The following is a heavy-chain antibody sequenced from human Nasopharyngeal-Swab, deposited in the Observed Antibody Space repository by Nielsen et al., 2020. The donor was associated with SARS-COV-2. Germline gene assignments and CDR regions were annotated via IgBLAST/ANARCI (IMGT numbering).Heavy chain of an antibody. CDR3: ARASFYSYGEAYYYYMDV. V-gene: IGHV1-46*01. D-gene: IGHD5-18*01. J-gene: IGHJ6*03. CDR1: GYTFTSYY. CDR2: INPSGGST. Sequence: ASVKVSCKASGYTFTSYYMHWVRQAPGQGLEWMGIINPSGGSTSYAQKFQGRVTMTRDTSTSTVYMELSSLRSEETAVYYCARASFYSYGEAYYYYMDVWGKGTTVTVSS.